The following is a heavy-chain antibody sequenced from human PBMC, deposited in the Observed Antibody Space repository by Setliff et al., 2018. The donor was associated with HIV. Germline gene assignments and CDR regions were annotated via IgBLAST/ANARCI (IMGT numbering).Heavy chain of an antibody. CDR1: RSTFNSHT. Sequence: SVKVSCKASRSTFNSHTINWVRQAPGQGLDWMGRIIPTLGVANYAQRFQGKVTITADKSTSTAYMELTSLRFDDTAMYYCARGVQSPPHYSYYYMDVWGEGTMVTVSS. D-gene: IGHD3-3*01. V-gene: IGHV1-69*02. CDR3: ARGVQSPPHYSYYYMDV. CDR2: IIPTLGVA. J-gene: IGHJ6*03.